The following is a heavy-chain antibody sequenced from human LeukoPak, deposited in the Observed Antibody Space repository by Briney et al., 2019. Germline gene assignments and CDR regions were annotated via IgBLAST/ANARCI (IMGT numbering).Heavy chain of an antibody. V-gene: IGHV4-59*01. CDR1: GGSIGTNY. Sequence: SETLSLTCSVSGGSIGTNYWSWIRQVPGKGLEWIGYSSYSGSSNYNPSLKSRVTISVDTSKTQFSLYLNSVTAADTAVYYCAKSDTHHIHSSSWHFDYWGQGTLVTVSS. D-gene: IGHD6-13*01. CDR3: AKSDTHHIHSSSWHFDY. J-gene: IGHJ4*02. CDR2: SSYSGSS.